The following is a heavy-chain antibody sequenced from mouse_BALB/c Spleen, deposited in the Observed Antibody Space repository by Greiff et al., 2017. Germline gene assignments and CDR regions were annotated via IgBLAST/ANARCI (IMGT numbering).Heavy chain of an antibody. CDR2: IYPSDSYT. CDR3: TRSWERAFAY. Sequence: VQLQQPGAELVRPGASVKLSCKASGYTFTSYWINWVKQRPGQGLEWIGNIYPSDSYTNYNQKFKDKATLTVDKSSSTAYMQLSSPTSEDSAVYYCTRSWERAFAYWGQGTLVTVSA. D-gene: IGHD3-1*01. CDR1: GYTFTSYW. J-gene: IGHJ3*01. V-gene: IGHV1-69*02.